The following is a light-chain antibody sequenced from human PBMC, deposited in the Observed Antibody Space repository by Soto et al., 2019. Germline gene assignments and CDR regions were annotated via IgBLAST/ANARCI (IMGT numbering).Light chain of an antibody. J-gene: IGKJ4*01. CDR3: QQYGSSLGLT. V-gene: IGKV3-20*01. Sequence: EIVLTQSPGTLSLSPGERATLSCRASQSVSSSYLAWYQQKPGQAPRLLIYGASSRATGIPDRFRGSGSGTDFTLTISRLEPEGFAGYYCQQYGSSLGLTCGGGTKVEIK. CDR1: QSVSSSY. CDR2: GAS.